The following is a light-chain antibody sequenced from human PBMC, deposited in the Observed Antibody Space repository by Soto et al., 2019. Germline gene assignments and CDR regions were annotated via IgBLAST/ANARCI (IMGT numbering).Light chain of an antibody. CDR1: QSISTY. Sequence: DVQMTQSPSSLSASVGDRVTISCRASQSISTYLNWYRQKPGKAPERLSYAASSLQTGVPSRFSGSGSGTDFTLTISNLQPEDCSSYYCQQSYSSPNTFGQWTKLEI. CDR3: QQSYSSPNT. V-gene: IGKV1-39*01. CDR2: AAS. J-gene: IGKJ2*01.